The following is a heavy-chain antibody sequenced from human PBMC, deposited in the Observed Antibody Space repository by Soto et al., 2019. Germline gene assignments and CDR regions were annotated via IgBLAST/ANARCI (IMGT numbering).Heavy chain of an antibody. V-gene: IGHV1-18*04. CDR3: ARDSHYGDYEDWFDP. Sequence: GASVKVYCKASGYTFTSYGISWVRQAPGQGLEWMGWISAYNGNTNYAQKLQGRVTMTTDTSTSTAYMELRSLRSDDTAVYYCARDSHYGDYEDWFDPWGQGTLVTVSS. J-gene: IGHJ5*02. CDR2: ISAYNGNT. D-gene: IGHD4-17*01. CDR1: GYTFTSYG.